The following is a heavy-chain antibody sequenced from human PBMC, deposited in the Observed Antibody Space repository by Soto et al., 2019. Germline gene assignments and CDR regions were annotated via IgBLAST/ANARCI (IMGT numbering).Heavy chain of an antibody. D-gene: IGHD2-2*01. CDR3: AKDPKDCSSTSCPNWLDP. V-gene: IGHV3-23*01. CDR2: ISGSGGST. Sequence: EVQLLESGGGLVQPGGSLRLSCAASGFTFSSYAMSWVRQAPGKGLEWVSAISGSGGSTYYADSVKGRFTISRDNSKNTLYLQMNSLRAEDTAVYYCAKDPKDCSSTSCPNWLDPWGQGTLVTVSS. J-gene: IGHJ5*02. CDR1: GFTFSSYA.